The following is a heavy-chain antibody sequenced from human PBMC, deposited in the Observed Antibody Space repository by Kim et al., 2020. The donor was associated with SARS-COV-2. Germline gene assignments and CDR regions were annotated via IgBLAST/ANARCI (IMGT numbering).Heavy chain of an antibody. V-gene: IGHV4-59*01. J-gene: IGHJ4*02. CDR2: IYYSGST. CDR3: ARIIRRHGITMVRGVIANYYCDY. D-gene: IGHD3-10*01. CDR1: GGSISSYY. Sequence: SETLSLTCTVSGGSISSYYWSWIRQPPGKGLEWIGYIYYSGSTNYNPSLKSRVTISVDTSKNQFSLKLSSVTAADTAVYYCARIIRRHGITMVRGVIANYYCDYWGQGTLVTVSS.